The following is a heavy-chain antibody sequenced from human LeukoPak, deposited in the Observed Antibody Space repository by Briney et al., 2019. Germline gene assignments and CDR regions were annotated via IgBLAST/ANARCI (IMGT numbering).Heavy chain of an antibody. J-gene: IGHJ4*02. D-gene: IGHD6-13*01. V-gene: IGHV3-9*01. CDR3: AKDMASGSWYGGGFFDY. CDR2: ISWNSGSI. CDR1: GFTFDDYA. Sequence: GGSLTLSCAASGFTFDDYAMHWVRQAPGKGLEWVSGISWNSGSIGYADSVKGRFTISRDNAKTSLYLQMNSLRAEDTALYYCAKDMASGSWYGGGFFDYWGQGTLVTVSS.